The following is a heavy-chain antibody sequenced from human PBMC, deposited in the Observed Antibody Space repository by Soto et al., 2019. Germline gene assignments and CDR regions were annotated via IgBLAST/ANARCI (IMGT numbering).Heavy chain of an antibody. CDR2: ISSSGSTI. CDR1: GFTFSDYY. Sequence: GGSLRLSCAASGFTFSDYYMSWIRQAPGKGLEWVSYISSSGSTIYYADSVKGRFTISRDNAKNSLYLQMNSLRAEDTAVYYCARHLSLHYYDRSALGYWGRGTLVPVFS. CDR3: ARHLSLHYYDRSALGY. D-gene: IGHD3-22*01. J-gene: IGHJ4*02. V-gene: IGHV3-11*01.